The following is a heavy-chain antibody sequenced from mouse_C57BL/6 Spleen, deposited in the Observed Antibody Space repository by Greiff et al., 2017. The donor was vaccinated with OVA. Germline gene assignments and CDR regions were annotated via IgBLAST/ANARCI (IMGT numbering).Heavy chain of an antibody. CDR2: IDPSDSYT. D-gene: IGHD1-1*01. Sequence: QVQLQQSGAELVMPGASVKLSCKASGYTFTSYWMHWVKQRPGQGLEWIGEIDPSDSYTNYNQKFKGKSTLTVDKSSSTAYMQLSSLTSEDSAVYYCARYYYGSLAGAMDYWGQGTSVTVSS. CDR3: ARYYYGSLAGAMDY. CDR1: GYTFTSYW. J-gene: IGHJ4*01. V-gene: IGHV1-69*01.